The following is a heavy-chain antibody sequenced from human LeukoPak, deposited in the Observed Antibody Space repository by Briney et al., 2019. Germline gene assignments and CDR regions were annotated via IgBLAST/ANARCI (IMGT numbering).Heavy chain of an antibody. Sequence: PSETLSLTCAVYGGSFSGYYWSWIRQPPGKGLEWIGEINRSGSTNYNPSLKSRVTISVDTSKNQFSLKLSSVTAADTAVYYCARGGGYRDYWGQGTLVPVSS. CDR2: INRSGST. V-gene: IGHV4-34*01. J-gene: IGHJ4*02. CDR3: ARGGGYRDY. CDR1: GGSFSGYY. D-gene: IGHD5-12*01.